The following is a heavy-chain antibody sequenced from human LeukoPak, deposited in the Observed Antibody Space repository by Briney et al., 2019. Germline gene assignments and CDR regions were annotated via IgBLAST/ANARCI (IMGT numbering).Heavy chain of an antibody. CDR3: ARRTRQLLVFWFDP. D-gene: IGHD6-19*01. CDR2: INTNTGNP. J-gene: IGHJ5*02. Sequence: GASVKVSCKASGYTFTTYAINWVRQVPGQGLEWTGWINTNTGNPTYAQGFTGRFVFSLDTSVSTAYLEISSLKAEGTAVYYCARRTRQLLVFWFDPWGQGTLVTVSS. V-gene: IGHV7-4-1*02. CDR1: GYTFTTYA.